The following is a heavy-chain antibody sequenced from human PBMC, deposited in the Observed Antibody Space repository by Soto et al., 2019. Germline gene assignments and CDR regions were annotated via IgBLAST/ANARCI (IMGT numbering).Heavy chain of an antibody. CDR2: IDPSDSYT. D-gene: IGHD6-13*01. J-gene: IGHJ3*02. Sequence: GESLKISCKGSGYSFTSYWISWVRQMPGKGLEWMGRIDPSDSYTNYSPSFQGHVTISADKSISTAYLQWSSLKASDTAMYYCARHIRAAAGHDAFDIWGRGTMVTV. CDR3: ARHIRAAAGHDAFDI. V-gene: IGHV5-10-1*01. CDR1: GYSFTSYW.